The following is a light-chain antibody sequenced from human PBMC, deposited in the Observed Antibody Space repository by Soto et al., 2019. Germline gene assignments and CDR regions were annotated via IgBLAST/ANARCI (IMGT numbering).Light chain of an antibody. CDR3: QQYNSYSLT. J-gene: IGKJ4*01. Sequence: DIQMTQSPSTLSASVGDRVTITCRASQNINRWLAWYQQKPGKAPKLLISQASILQSGVPSRFSGSGSGTEFTLTISSLQPDDLATYSCQQYNSYSLTFGGGTKVEIK. CDR2: QAS. CDR1: QNINRW. V-gene: IGKV1-5*03.